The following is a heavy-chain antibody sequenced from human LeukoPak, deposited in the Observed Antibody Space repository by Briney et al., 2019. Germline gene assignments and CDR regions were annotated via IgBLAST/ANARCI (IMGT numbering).Heavy chain of an antibody. D-gene: IGHD3-22*01. CDR1: GGSISSGGYY. V-gene: IGHV4-31*03. CDR2: IYYSGST. Sequence: SETLSLTCTVSGGSISSGGYYWSWIRQHPGKGLEWIGYIYYSGSTYYNPSLKSRVTISVDTSKNQFSLKLSSVTAADTAVYYCARKITYYYDSSGYFGWFDPWGQGTLVTVSS. J-gene: IGHJ5*02. CDR3: ARKITYYYDSSGYFGWFDP.